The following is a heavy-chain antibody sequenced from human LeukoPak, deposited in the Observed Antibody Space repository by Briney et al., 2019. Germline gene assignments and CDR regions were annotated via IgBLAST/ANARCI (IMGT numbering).Heavy chain of an antibody. Sequence: SETLSLTCTVSGGSISSYYWSWIRQPPGKGLEWIGYIYYSGSTNYNPSLKSRVTISVDTSKNQFSLKLSSVTAADTAVYYCARDRVCSSTSCYTTYYYYYYMDVWGKGTTVTVSS. CDR3: ARDRVCSSTSCYTTYYYYYYMDV. CDR2: IYYSGST. CDR1: GGSISSYY. D-gene: IGHD2-2*02. V-gene: IGHV4-59*12. J-gene: IGHJ6*03.